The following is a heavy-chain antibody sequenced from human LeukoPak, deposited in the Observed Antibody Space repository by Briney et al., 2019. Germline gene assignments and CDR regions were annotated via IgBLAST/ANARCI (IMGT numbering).Heavy chain of an antibody. J-gene: IGHJ6*02. CDR3: AKDKGSLLGYYGMDV. CDR2: ISWNSGSI. CDR1: GFTFDDYA. V-gene: IGHV3-9*01. Sequence: PGRSLRLSCAASGFTFDDYAMHWVRQAPGKGLEWVSGISWNSGSIGYADSVKGQFTISRDNAKNSLYLQMNSLRAEDTALYYCAKDKGSLLGYYGMDVWGQGTTVTVSS.